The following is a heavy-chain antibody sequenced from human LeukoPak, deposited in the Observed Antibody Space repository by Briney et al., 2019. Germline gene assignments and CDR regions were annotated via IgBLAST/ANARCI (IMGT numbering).Heavy chain of an antibody. Sequence: PSETLSLTCSDSGGSMSGYYWSWIRQPAGRGLEWIGRIYSSGVTHYNTSLESRVTMSVDTSKNQFSLRLNSLTAADTAVYYCARDSSCSTTVCFGFDPWGQGFLVTVSS. CDR1: GGSMSGYY. CDR3: ARDSSCSTTVCFGFDP. D-gene: IGHD2-2*01. J-gene: IGHJ5*02. V-gene: IGHV4-4*07. CDR2: IYSSGVT.